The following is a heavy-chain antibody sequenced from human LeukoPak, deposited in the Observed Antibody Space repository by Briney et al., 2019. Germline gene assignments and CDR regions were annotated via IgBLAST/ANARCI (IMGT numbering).Heavy chain of an antibody. CDR1: GGSISSGGYY. J-gene: IGHJ3*02. CDR2: IYYSGST. D-gene: IGHD3-3*01. V-gene: IGHV4-31*03. Sequence: PSQTLSLTCTVSGGSISSGGYYWSWIRQHPGKGLEWIGYIYYSGSTYYNPSLKSRVTISVDTSKNQFSLKLSSVTAADTAVYCCARWPTYYDFWSGAGDALDIWGQGTMVTVSS. CDR3: ARWPTYYDFWSGAGDALDI.